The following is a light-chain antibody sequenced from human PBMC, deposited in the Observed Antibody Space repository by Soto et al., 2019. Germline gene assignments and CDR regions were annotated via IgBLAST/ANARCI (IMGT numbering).Light chain of an antibody. CDR3: QTWGSGIHVV. J-gene: IGLJ2*01. CDR2: VNSDASN. CDR1: GRHINYA. Sequence: HPLLTHSPSASDSLGTSVNLTCTCSGRHINYALAWHQQHPPMGPRYLMTVNSDASNKKGEGIPDRFSGSSSGDERYLTLSRLQSEDEAVYYCQTWGSGIHVVFGGGN. V-gene: IGLV4-69*01.